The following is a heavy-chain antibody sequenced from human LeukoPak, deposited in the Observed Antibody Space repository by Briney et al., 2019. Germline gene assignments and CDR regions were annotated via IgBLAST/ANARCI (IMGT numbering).Heavy chain of an antibody. Sequence: SETLSLTCTVSGGSISSYYWSWIRQPPGKGLEWIGYIYYSGSTNYNPSLKSRVTTSVDTSKNQFSLKLSSVTAADTAVYYCARLALGYFDYWGQGTLVTVSS. CDR2: IYYSGST. CDR1: GGSISSYY. CDR3: ARLALGYFDY. D-gene: IGHD3-16*01. J-gene: IGHJ4*02. V-gene: IGHV4-59*01.